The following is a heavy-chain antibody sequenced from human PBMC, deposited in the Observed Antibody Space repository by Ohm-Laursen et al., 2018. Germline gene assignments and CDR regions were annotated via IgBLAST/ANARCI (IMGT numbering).Heavy chain of an antibody. J-gene: IGHJ2*01. CDR3: AKGGYPWYFDL. Sequence: SLRLSCAASGFTFSTYAMSWVRQAPGKGLEGVSGISGSGATTYYADSVKGRFTISRDNSKNTLYLQMNSLRAEDTAVYYCAKGGYPWYFDLWGRGTLVTVSS. D-gene: IGHD5-18*01. V-gene: IGHV3-23*01. CDR2: ISGSGATT. CDR1: GFTFSTYA.